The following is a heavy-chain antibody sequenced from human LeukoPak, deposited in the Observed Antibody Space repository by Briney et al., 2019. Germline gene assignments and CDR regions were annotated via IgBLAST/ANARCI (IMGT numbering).Heavy chain of an antibody. CDR3: AKAPRFGARATAYYSYYMDV. J-gene: IGHJ6*03. CDR1: GFTFSSYA. V-gene: IGHV3-23*01. CDR2: ISGSGGST. Sequence: GGSLRLSCAVSGFTFSSYAMSWVRQAPGKGLEWVAAISGSGGSTYYADSVKGRLTISRDNSKNTLYLQMNSLRAEDTAVYYCAKAPRFGARATAYYSYYMDVWGKGTTVTVSS. D-gene: IGHD3-16*01.